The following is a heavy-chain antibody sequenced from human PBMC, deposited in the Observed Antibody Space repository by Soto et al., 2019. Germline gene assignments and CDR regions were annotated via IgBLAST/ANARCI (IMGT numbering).Heavy chain of an antibody. J-gene: IGHJ6*02. CDR3: ARDPPGGSYPYYYYYYGMDV. V-gene: IGHV3-33*01. Sequence: GGSLRLSCAASGFTFNSYGMHWVRQAPGKGLEWVAVIWYDGSNKYYADSVKGRFTISRDNSKNTLYLQMNSLRAEDTAVYYCARDPPGGSYPYYYYYYGMDVWGQGTTVTVSS. CDR2: IWYDGSNK. D-gene: IGHD1-26*01. CDR1: GFTFNSYG.